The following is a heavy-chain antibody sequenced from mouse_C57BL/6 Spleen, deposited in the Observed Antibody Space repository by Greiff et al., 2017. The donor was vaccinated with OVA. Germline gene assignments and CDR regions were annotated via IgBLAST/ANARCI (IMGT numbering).Heavy chain of an antibody. J-gene: IGHJ1*03. D-gene: IGHD1-1*01. CDR3: ARTFSYGSSYGYFDV. Sequence: VQLKESGGGLVKPGGSLKLSCAASGFTFSDYGMHWVRQAPEKGLEWVAYISSGSSTIYYADTVKGRFTSTRDNAKNTLFLQMTSLRSEDTAMYYCARTFSYGSSYGYFDVWGTGTTVTVSS. CDR1: GFTFSDYG. V-gene: IGHV5-17*01. CDR2: ISSGSSTI.